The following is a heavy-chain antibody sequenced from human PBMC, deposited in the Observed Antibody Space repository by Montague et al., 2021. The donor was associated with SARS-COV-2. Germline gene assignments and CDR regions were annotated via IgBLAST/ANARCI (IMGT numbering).Heavy chain of an antibody. CDR2: IYYSGST. Sequence: SETLSLTCTVSGGSISSSSYYWGWIRQPPGKGLDCIGSIYYSGSTYYNPSHKSRVTISVDTSKNHFSLKLSSVTAADTAVYYCARSTWLRGYFDLWGRGTLVTVSS. CDR1: GGSISSSSYY. CDR3: ARSTWLRGYFDL. D-gene: IGHD5-12*01. V-gene: IGHV4-39*07. J-gene: IGHJ2*01.